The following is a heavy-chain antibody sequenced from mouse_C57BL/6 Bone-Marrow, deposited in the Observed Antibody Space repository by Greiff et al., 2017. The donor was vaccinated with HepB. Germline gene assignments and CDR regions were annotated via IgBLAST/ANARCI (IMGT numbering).Heavy chain of an antibody. Sequence: DAGGGLVQPKGSLKLSCAASGFSFNTYAMNWVRQAPGKGLEWVARIRSKSNNYATYYADSVKDRFTISRDDSESMLYLQMNNLKTEDTAMYYCVRGGSWFAYWGQGTLVTVSA. V-gene: IGHV10-1*01. CDR3: VRGGSWFAY. D-gene: IGHD1-1*01. CDR1: GFSFNTYA. CDR2: IRSKSNNYAT. J-gene: IGHJ3*01.